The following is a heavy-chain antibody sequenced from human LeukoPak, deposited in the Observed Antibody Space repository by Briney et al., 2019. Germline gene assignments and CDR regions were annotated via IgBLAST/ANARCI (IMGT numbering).Heavy chain of an antibody. Sequence: KPSETLSLTCAVYGGSFSGYYWSWLRQPPGKGLEWIGEINHSGSTNYNPSLKSRVTISVDTSKNQFSLKLSSVTAADTAVYYCARGRQDIVVVPAAIQFDYWGQGTLVTVSS. CDR1: GGSFSGYY. J-gene: IGHJ4*02. CDR2: INHSGST. CDR3: ARGRQDIVVVPAAIQFDY. V-gene: IGHV4-34*01. D-gene: IGHD2-2*01.